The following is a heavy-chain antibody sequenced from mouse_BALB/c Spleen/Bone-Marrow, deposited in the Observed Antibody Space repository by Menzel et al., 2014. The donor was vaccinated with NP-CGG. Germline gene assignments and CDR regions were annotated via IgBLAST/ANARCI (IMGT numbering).Heavy chain of an antibody. J-gene: IGHJ2*01. D-gene: IGHD2-3*01. CDR2: INPYNDGT. V-gene: IGHV1-14*01. Sequence: VQLQQSGPELVKPGASVKMPCKASGYTFTTYVMHWVKQKPGQGLEWIGYINPYNDGTKYNEKFEGKATLTSDKSSNTAYMELSSLTSEDSAVYYCAGRISDGYYLDYWGQGTTLTVSS. CDR1: GYTFTTYV. CDR3: AGRISDGYYLDY.